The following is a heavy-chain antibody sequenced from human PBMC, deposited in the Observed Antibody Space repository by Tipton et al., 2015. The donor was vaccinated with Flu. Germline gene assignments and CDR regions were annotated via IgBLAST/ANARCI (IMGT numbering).Heavy chain of an antibody. CDR1: GASISTSVYY. Sequence: TLSLTCTVSGASISTSVYYWGWIRQPPGKGLEWIGNVYSGDSGYTYFNPSLESRVTISVDTSKNQFSLKLSSVTAADTAVYYCARRDYSNYVSEPKNWFDPWGQGTLVTVSS. J-gene: IGHJ5*02. D-gene: IGHD4-11*01. CDR3: ARRDYSNYVSEPKNWFDP. V-gene: IGHV4-39*07. CDR2: VYSGDSGYT.